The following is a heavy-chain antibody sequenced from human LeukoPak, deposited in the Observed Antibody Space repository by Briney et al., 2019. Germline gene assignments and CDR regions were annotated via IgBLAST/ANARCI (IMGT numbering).Heavy chain of an antibody. J-gene: IGHJ4*02. V-gene: IGHV4-38-2*01. D-gene: IGHD5-12*01. CDR2: IYHSGST. CDR3: ARGGMVATLVYFDY. Sequence: PSETLSLTCAVSGYSISSGYYWGWIRPPPGKGLEWIGSIYHSGSTNYNPSLKSRVTISVDTSKNQFSLKLSSVTAADTAVYYCARGGMVATLVYFDYWGQGTLVTVSS. CDR1: GYSISSGYY.